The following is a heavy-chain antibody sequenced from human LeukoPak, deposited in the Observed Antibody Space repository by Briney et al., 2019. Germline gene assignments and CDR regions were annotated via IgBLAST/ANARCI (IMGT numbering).Heavy chain of an antibody. J-gene: IGHJ4*02. CDR3: ARQQLWLDY. CDR1: GFTFSDYY. CDR2: ISSSGSTT. V-gene: IGHV3-11*01. Sequence: KAGGSLRLSCAASGFTFSDYYMTWIRQAPGKGPEWVSYISSSGSTTNYADSVWGRFTISRDNAKNSVSLQMNGLRPEDTAVYYCARQQLWLDYWGQGALVSVSS. D-gene: IGHD2-21*01.